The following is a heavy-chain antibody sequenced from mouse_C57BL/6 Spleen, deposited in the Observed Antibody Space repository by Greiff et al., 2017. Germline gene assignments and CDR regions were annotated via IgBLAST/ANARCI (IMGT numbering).Heavy chain of an antibody. CDR1: GYSFTDYN. Sequence: VQLQQSGPELVKPGASVKISCKASGYSFTDYNMNWVKQSNGKSLEWIGVINPNYGTTSYNQKFKGKATFTVDQSSSTAYMQLNNLASEDSAVYYCAREGGYYGNYWYFDVWGTGTTVTVSS. V-gene: IGHV1-39*01. CDR3: AREGGYYGNYWYFDV. J-gene: IGHJ1*03. CDR2: INPNYGTT. D-gene: IGHD2-1*01.